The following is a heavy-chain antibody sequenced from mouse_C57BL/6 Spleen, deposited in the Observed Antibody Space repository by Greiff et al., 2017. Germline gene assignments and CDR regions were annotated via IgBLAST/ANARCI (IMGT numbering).Heavy chain of an antibody. CDR2: ISSGGSYT. J-gene: IGHJ1*03. CDR1: GFTFSSYG. CDR3: ARHPITTVVAYWYFDV. D-gene: IGHD1-1*01. Sequence: EVKRVESGGDLVKPGGSLKLSCAASGFTFSSYGMSWVRQTPDKRLEWVATISSGGSYTYYPDSVKGRFTISRDNAKNTLYLQMSSLKSEDTAMYYCARHPITTVVAYWYFDVWGTGTTVTVSS. V-gene: IGHV5-6*01.